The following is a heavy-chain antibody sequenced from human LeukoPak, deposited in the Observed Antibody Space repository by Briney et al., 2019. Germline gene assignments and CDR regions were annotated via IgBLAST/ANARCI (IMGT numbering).Heavy chain of an antibody. J-gene: IGHJ4*02. V-gene: IGHV3-30*02. Sequence: QPGGSLRLSCTASGFTFTNNAMHGVRQPPGKGLEWVAFIRYDGSNEYYVDSVKGRFTISGDNSISTVYLQMNSLKAEDTAVYYCDGGYGAEYWGQGTLVIVSS. CDR2: IRYDGSNE. D-gene: IGHD5-12*01. CDR3: DGGYGAEY. CDR1: GFTFTNNA.